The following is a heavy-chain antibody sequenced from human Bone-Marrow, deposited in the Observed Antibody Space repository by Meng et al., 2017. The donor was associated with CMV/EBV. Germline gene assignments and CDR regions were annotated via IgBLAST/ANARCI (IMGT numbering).Heavy chain of an antibody. CDR1: SSY. Sequence: SSYLHWVGPAPGQGLEWMRIIYPSGGSTSYAQKCQGRVVMTRDTSTSTVYMELSSLRSEDTAVDYCARDGVVPAAILSGEGNNWFDPWGQGTLVTVSS. CDR3: ARDGVVPAAILSGEGNNWFDP. CDR2: IYPSGGST. D-gene: IGHD2-2*02. V-gene: IGHV1-46*01. J-gene: IGHJ5*02.